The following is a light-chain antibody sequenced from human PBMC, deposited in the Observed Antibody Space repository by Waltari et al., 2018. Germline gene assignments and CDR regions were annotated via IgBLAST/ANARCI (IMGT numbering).Light chain of an antibody. CDR1: QSVGKY. Sequence: IVLTQSPGTLSLSPGERATLSCRASQSVGKYLAWYQQKPGQAPRLLIYGASRRAAGIQDRFSGSGSGADFSLTISRLEPEDFAVYYCQHHVRLPATFGQGTKVE. CDR2: GAS. J-gene: IGKJ1*01. CDR3: QHHVRLPAT. V-gene: IGKV3-20*01.